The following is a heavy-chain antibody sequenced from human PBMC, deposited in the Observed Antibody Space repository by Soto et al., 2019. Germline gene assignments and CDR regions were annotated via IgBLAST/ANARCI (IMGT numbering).Heavy chain of an antibody. CDR1: GGSIGTSAYY. D-gene: IGHD3-16*01. V-gene: IGHV4-39*02. CDR3: ARDEYYDSNNWFDT. J-gene: IGHJ5*02. CDR2: INHSGNT. Sequence: SETLSLTCAVSGGSIGTSAYYWGWIRQAPGKGLEWIGSINHSGNTYLSPSLKDRVTMSVDTSKNSFSLKLRSATAADTGLYYCARDEYYDSNNWFDTWGQGTRVTVSS.